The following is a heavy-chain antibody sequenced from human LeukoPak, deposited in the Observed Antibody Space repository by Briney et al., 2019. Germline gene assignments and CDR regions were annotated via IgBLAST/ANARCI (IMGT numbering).Heavy chain of an antibody. V-gene: IGHV3-33*01. Sequence: GGPLRLSCAASGFTFSSYGMHWVRQAPGKGLEGVAVLWYDGSNKYYADSVKGRFTISRDNSKNTLYLQMNSLRAEDTAVYYCARDDPGIAEKGADYYYYGMDVWGQGTTVTVSS. J-gene: IGHJ6*02. CDR2: LWYDGSNK. CDR3: ARDDPGIAEKGADYYYYGMDV. D-gene: IGHD6-13*01. CDR1: GFTFSSYG.